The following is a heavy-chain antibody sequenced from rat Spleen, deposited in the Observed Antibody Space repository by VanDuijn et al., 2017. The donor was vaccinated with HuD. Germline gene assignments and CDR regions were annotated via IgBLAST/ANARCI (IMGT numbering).Heavy chain of an antibody. J-gene: IGHJ3*01. CDR1: GFSLTGYH. CDR3: ARSAFGYNLNWFAY. D-gene: IGHD1-9*01. V-gene: IGHV2-43*01. Sequence: QVQLKESGPGLVQPSQTLSLTCTVSGFSLTGYHVSWVRQPPGKGLEWMGVIWTGGSTTYNSLFKSRLSITRDTSKSQVLLKVNNLQTEDTAMYFCARSAFGYNLNWFAYWGQGTLVTVSS. CDR2: IWTGGST.